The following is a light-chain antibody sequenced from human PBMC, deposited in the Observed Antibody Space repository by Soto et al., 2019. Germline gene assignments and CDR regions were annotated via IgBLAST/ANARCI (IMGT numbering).Light chain of an antibody. CDR1: QSVSSY. Sequence: EIVLTQSPATLSFSPGERDTLSCRASQSVSSYLAWYQQKPGQAPRLLIYDASNRATGIPDRVSGSGSVTDFTLTISGLEPEDFAVYYCQQRSNWPLTFGGGTKVEIK. CDR2: DAS. CDR3: QQRSNWPLT. V-gene: IGKV3-11*01. J-gene: IGKJ4*01.